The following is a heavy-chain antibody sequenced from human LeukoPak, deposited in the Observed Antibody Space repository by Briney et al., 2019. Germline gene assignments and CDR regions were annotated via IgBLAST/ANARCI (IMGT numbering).Heavy chain of an antibody. CDR2: IIPILGIA. D-gene: IGHD3-22*01. CDR3: ARGGYYYDSSGYYVH. Sequence: ASVKVSCKASGGTFSSYAISWVRQAPGQGLEWMGRIIPILGIANYAQKFQGRVTITADKSTSTAYMELSSLGSEDTAVYYCARGGYYYDSSGYYVHWGQGTLVTVSS. CDR1: GGTFSSYA. V-gene: IGHV1-69*04. J-gene: IGHJ4*02.